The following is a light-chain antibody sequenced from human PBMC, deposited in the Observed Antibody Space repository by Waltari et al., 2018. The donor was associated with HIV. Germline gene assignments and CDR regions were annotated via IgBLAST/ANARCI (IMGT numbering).Light chain of an antibody. V-gene: IGKV3-15*01. CDR2: LAS. CDR3: QQYNDWPRGP. Sequence: EIVLTQSPATLSVSPGARSTLPCRARQSVSSNLAWYQQKPGQAPRLLIYLASTRTTGIPARFSGSGSGTEFTLTISSLQSEDFAVYYCQQYNDWPRGPFGQGTRLEIK. J-gene: IGKJ2*01. CDR1: QSVSSN.